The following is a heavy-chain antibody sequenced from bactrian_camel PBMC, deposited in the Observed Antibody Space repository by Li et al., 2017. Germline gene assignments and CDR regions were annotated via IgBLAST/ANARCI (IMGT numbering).Heavy chain of an antibody. D-gene: IGHD6*01. CDR2: IDHPGRSRSA. Sequence: HVQLVESGGGSVQAGGSLRLSCAASGYTYARTCMALFRQAPGKEREGDAAIDHPGRSRSATYAPFVRGRFTSTKDNAQNSLTLRHSRLDPEDTAIYYCAAGTERRGYTCAVSAGTAYFGYWGQGTQVTVS. CDR1: GYTYARTC. V-gene: IGHV3S1*01. J-gene: IGHJ6*01. CDR3: AAGTERRGYTCAVSAGTAYFGY.